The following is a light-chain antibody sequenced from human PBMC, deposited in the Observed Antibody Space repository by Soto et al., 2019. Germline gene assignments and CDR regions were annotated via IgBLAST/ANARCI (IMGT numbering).Light chain of an antibody. Sequence: ENVLSQSPASLSLSPGEEATLSCRASQSVSSSYLAWYQQKPGQAPRLLIYGASSRATGIPDRFSGSGSGTDFTLTISRLEPEDFAVYYCQQYGTSPQTFGQGTKVDIK. V-gene: IGKV3-20*01. CDR1: QSVSSSY. CDR3: QQYGTSPQT. J-gene: IGKJ1*01. CDR2: GAS.